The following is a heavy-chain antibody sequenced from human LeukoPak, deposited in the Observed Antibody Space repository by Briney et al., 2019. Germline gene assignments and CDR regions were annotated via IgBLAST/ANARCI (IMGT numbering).Heavy chain of an antibody. CDR1: GFTFSNHG. CDR2: IYSGGNT. J-gene: IGHJ4*02. V-gene: IGHV3-66*01. D-gene: IGHD3-3*01. Sequence: PGGSLRLSCAASGFTFSNHGMNWVRQAPGKGLEWVSVIYSGGNTYYADSVKGRFTISRDNLRNTLYLQMNSLRDEDTAMYYCARVGVVTVSFDYWGQGTLVTVSS. CDR3: ARVGVVTVSFDY.